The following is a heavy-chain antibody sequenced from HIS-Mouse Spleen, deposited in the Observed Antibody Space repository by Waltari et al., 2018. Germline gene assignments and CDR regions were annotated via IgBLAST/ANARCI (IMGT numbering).Heavy chain of an antibody. D-gene: IGHD6-13*01. J-gene: IGHJ2*01. CDR1: GGSISSSSYY. CDR2: IYYSGRT. V-gene: IGHV4-39*07. Sequence: QLQLQESGPGLVKPSETLSLTCTVSGGSISSSSYYWGWIRQPPGKGLEWIGSIYYSGRTSYNPSLKSRVTISVDTSKNQFSLKLSSVTAADTAVYYWAREIPYSSSWYDWYFDLWGRGTLVTVSS. CDR3: AREIPYSSSWYDWYFDL.